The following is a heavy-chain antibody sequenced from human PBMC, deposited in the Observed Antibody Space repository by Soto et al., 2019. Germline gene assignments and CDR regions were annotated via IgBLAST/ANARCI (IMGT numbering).Heavy chain of an antibody. V-gene: IGHV1-69*01. Sequence: QVQLVQSGAEVKKPGSSVKVSCKTSGVSFNNNGIGWVRQAPGHGLEWMGGVSPPFRTSNYARKCQGRISLTADASTGTVNMDLCSLTSEDTAQYYCARVLYYGSGSYSPYGMDVWGQGTTVTVSS. CDR2: VSPPFRTS. J-gene: IGHJ6*02. CDR1: GVSFNNNG. D-gene: IGHD3-10*01. CDR3: ARVLYYGSGSYSPYGMDV.